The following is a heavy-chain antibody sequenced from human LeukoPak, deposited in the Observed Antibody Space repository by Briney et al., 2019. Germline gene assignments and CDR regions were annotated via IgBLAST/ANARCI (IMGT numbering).Heavy chain of an antibody. CDR1: GFTFSSYS. J-gene: IGHJ4*02. D-gene: IGHD2-2*01. V-gene: IGHV3-21*01. Sequence: GGSLRLSCAASGFTFSSYSMNWVRQAPGKGLEWVSSISSSSSYIYYADSVKGRFTISRDNAKNSLYLQMNSLRAEDAAVYYCASSIVVVPAAIDYWGQGTLVTVSS. CDR3: ASSIVVVPAAIDY. CDR2: ISSSSSYI.